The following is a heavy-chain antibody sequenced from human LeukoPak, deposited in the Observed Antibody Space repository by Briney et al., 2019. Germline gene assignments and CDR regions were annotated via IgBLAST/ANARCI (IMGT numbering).Heavy chain of an antibody. J-gene: IGHJ5*02. Sequence: SETLSFTCAVYAGSFSGFYWGWIRQPPGQGLEWIVEINNAGRTNYQTSHRSRATPSVDTSRNPFSLKMSPVTAAATAVYYCARRTPQPRPKLVVLVAGTRGNWFDPWGQGTLVAVSS. CDR2: INNAGRT. CDR3: ARRTPQPRPKLVVLVAGTRGNWFDP. V-gene: IGHV4-34*01. CDR1: AGSFSGFY. D-gene: IGHD6-19*01.